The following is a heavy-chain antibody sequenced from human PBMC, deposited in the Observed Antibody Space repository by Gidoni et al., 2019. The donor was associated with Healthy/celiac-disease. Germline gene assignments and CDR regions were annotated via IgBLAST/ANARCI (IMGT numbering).Heavy chain of an antibody. D-gene: IGHD5-12*01. Sequence: EVQLLESGGGLVQPGGSLRLSCAASGFTFSSYAMSWVRQAPGKGRGWVSAISGSGGSTYYADSVKGRFTISRDNSKNTLYLQMNSLRAEDTAVYYCAKDTLEPIERRDGYNFVFDYWGQGTLVTVSS. J-gene: IGHJ4*02. CDR3: AKDTLEPIERRDGYNFVFDY. CDR1: GFTFSSYA. CDR2: ISGSGGST. V-gene: IGHV3-23*01.